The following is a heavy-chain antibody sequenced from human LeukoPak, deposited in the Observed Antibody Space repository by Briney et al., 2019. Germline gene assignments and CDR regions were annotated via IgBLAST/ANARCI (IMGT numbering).Heavy chain of an antibody. CDR1: GASISSYY. Sequence: SETLSPTCTVSGASISSYYWSWIRQPPGKGLEWIGYNSYSGSTNYNPSLKSRVTISADTSKNQVSLTLSSVTAADTAVYYCARHALDYYGSGSYYNARGPGWFDPWGQGTLVTVSS. V-gene: IGHV4-59*08. CDR3: ARHALDYYGSGSYYNARGPGWFDP. J-gene: IGHJ5*02. D-gene: IGHD3-10*01. CDR2: NSYSGST.